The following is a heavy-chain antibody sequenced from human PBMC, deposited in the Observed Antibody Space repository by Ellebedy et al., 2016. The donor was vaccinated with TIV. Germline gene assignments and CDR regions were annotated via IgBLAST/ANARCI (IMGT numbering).Heavy chain of an antibody. CDR3: ARRRGSGSYNFDY. J-gene: IGHJ4*02. D-gene: IGHD1-26*01. CDR1: GGSISSYY. CDR2: IYYSGTT. Sequence: MPSETLSLTCTVSGGSISSYYWSWIRQPPGKGLEWIGYIYYSGTTNYNPSLKSRVTISVDTSKNQFSLKLSSVTAADTAVYYCARRRGSGSYNFDYWGQGTLVTVSS. V-gene: IGHV4-59*08.